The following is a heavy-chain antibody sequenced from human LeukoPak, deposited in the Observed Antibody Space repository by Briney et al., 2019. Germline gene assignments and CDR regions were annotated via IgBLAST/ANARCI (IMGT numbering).Heavy chain of an antibody. CDR1: GFTFSNFA. CDR3: AKGGKGYSSSWYDY. D-gene: IGHD6-13*01. Sequence: GGSLRLSCAASGFTFSNFAMTWVRQTPGKGLEWVSAIGGGGVSTFYADSVKGRFTISRDNSKNTLSLQMSSLRAEDTAVYYCAKGGKGYSSSWYDYWGQGTLVTVSS. J-gene: IGHJ4*02. V-gene: IGHV3-23*01. CDR2: IGGGGVST.